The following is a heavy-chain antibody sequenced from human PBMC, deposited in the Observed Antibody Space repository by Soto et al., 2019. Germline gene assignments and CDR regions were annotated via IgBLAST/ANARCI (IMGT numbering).Heavy chain of an antibody. V-gene: IGHV4-34*01. CDR3: ARGHGRKGGGSGRTWFWYNWFDP. D-gene: IGHD3-10*01. J-gene: IGHJ5*02. Sequence: SETLSLTCAVYGGSFSGYYWSWIRQPPGKGLEWIGEINHSGSTNYNPSLKSRVTISVDTSKNQFSLKLSSVTAADTAVYYCARGHGRKGGGSGRTWFWYNWFDPWGQGTLVTVSS. CDR2: INHSGST. CDR1: GGSFSGYY.